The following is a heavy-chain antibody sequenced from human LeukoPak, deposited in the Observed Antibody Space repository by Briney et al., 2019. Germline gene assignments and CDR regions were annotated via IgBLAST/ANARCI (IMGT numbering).Heavy chain of an antibody. CDR1: GDSINNYY. CDR3: ARGAGRSCRMDP. D-gene: IGHD4/OR15-4a*01. V-gene: IGHV4-59*08. Sequence: SETLSLTCTVSGDSINNYYWSWIRQPPGKGLEWIGYIYYSGSTNYNPSLKSRVTISVDTSKNQFSLKLSSVTAADTAAYYCARGAGRSCRMDPWGQGTLVTVSS. J-gene: IGHJ5*02. CDR2: IYYSGST.